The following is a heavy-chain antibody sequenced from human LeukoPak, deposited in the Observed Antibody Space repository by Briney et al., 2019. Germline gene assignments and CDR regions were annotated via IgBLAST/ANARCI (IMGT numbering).Heavy chain of an antibody. CDR1: GFTFSVYH. CDR3: AKGGGSYYYTHLVY. V-gene: IGHV3-11*06. Sequence: GGSLRLSCAVSGFTFSVYHMSWIRQAPGKGLEWVSYISGSSSYTNYADSVTGRFTISRDNSKNTLCLQMNSLRAEDTAVYYCAKGGGSYYYTHLVYWGQGTLVTVSS. J-gene: IGHJ4*02. CDR2: ISGSSSYT. D-gene: IGHD1-26*01.